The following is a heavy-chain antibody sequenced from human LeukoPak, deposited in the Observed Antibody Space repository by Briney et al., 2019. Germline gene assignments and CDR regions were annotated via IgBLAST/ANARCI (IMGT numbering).Heavy chain of an antibody. V-gene: IGHV3-33*01. CDR1: GFTFSSYG. J-gene: IGHJ4*02. Sequence: QPGRSLRLSCAASGFTFSSYGMHWVRQAPGKGLEWVAVIWYDGSNKYYADSVKGRFTISRDNPKNTLYLQMDSLRAEDTAVYYCAVPLLAAANNWGQGTLVTVSS. CDR2: IWYDGSNK. CDR3: AVPLLAAANN. D-gene: IGHD6-13*01.